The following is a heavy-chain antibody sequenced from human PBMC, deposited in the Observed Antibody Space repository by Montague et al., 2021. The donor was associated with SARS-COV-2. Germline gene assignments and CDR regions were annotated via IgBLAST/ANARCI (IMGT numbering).Heavy chain of an antibody. V-gene: IGHV2-70*01. CDR1: GFSLSTSGMC. CDR3: ARVRVVRGVIGVDGMDV. D-gene: IGHD3-10*01. CDR2: IDCDDDK. J-gene: IGHJ6*02. Sequence: PALVTPTQTLTLTCTFSGFSLSTSGMCMSWIRQPPGKALEWLALIDCDDDKYYSTSLKTRLTISKDTSKNQVVLTMTNMDPVDTATYYCARVRVVRGVIGVDGMDVWGQGTLVTVSS.